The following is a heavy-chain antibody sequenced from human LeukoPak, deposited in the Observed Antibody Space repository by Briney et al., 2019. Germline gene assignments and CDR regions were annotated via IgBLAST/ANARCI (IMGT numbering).Heavy chain of an antibody. D-gene: IGHD2-2*01. CDR3: ARTVHYYCSSTSCYTYNWFDP. J-gene: IGHJ5*02. V-gene: IGHV1-69*05. CDR2: IITIFGTA. CDR1: GGTFSSYA. Sequence: GASVKVSCKASGGTFSSYAISWVRQAPGQGLEWMGGIITIFGTANYAQKFQGRVTITTDESTSTAYMELSSLRSEDTAVYYCARTVHYYCSSTSCYTYNWFDPWGQGTLVTVSS.